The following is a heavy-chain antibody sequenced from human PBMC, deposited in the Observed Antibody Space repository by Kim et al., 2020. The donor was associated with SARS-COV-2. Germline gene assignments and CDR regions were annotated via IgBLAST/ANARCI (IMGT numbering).Heavy chain of an antibody. CDR1: GFTFSSYA. V-gene: IGHV3-23*01. Sequence: GGSLRLSCAASGFTFSSYAMSWVRQAPGKGLEWVSAISGSGGSTYYADSVKGRFTISRDNSKNTLYLQMNSLRAEDTAVYYCAKDYGGDYGDYGYFDYWGQGTLVTVSS. CDR2: ISGSGGST. D-gene: IGHD4-17*01. J-gene: IGHJ4*02. CDR3: AKDYGGDYGDYGYFDY.